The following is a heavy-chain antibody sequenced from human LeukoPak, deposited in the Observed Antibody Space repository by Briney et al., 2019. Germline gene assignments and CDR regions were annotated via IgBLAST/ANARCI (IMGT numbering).Heavy chain of an antibody. CDR1: GFTFSAYG. Sequence: PGGSLRLSCAASGFTFSAYGMHWVRQAPGKGLEWVAIISYDGTNKYYADSVKGRFTISRDNSKNTLYLQMNSLRAEDTAVYYCAKEITRPNRAVASLNYWGQGTLVTVSS. J-gene: IGHJ4*02. CDR3: AKEITRPNRAVASLNY. D-gene: IGHD6-19*01. V-gene: IGHV3-30*18. CDR2: ISYDGTNK.